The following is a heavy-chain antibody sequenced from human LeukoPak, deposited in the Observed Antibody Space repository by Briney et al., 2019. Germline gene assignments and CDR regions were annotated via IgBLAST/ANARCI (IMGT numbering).Heavy chain of an antibody. CDR1: GFTFSNAW. V-gene: IGHV3-15*01. CDR2: IKSETDGGTT. J-gene: IGHJ4*02. Sequence: GGSLRLSCGASGFTFSNAWMSWVRQAPGKGLEWVGRIKSETDGGTTDYAAPVKGRFTISRDDSKNTLYLQMNSLKTEDTAIYYCTTYPMVYAMNYWGQGTLVTVSS. D-gene: IGHD2-8*01. CDR3: TTYPMVYAMNY.